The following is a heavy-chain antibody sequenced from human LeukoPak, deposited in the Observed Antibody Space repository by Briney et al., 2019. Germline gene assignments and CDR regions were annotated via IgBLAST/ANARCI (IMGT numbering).Heavy chain of an antibody. CDR1: GHSISSGYY. Sequence: SETLSLTCPVSGHSISSGYYCGWIRQPPGKGLEWIGTMYHRGSTYYNPSLKSRVTMSGDTSKNHCSLKLSSVIAADAAVYYCARHRGDNSNPRYYFYYMDVWGKGTTVTVSS. V-gene: IGHV4-38-2*01. J-gene: IGHJ6*03. D-gene: IGHD4-11*01. CDR2: MYHRGST. CDR3: ARHRGDNSNPRYYFYYMDV.